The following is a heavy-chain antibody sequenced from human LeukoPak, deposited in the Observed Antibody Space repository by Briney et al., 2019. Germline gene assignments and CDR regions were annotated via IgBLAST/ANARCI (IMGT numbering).Heavy chain of an antibody. CDR2: IKQDGSEK. V-gene: IGHV3-7*01. J-gene: IGHJ4*02. D-gene: IGHD3-9*01. Sequence: GGSLRLSCAASGFTFSDHWMSWVRQAPGKGLEWVANIKQDGSEKNYVDSVKGRFTISRDNSKNTLYLQMNSLRAEDTAVYYCARVPEYYDILTGYSDYWGQGTLVTVSS. CDR3: ARVPEYYDILTGYSDY. CDR1: GFTFSDHW.